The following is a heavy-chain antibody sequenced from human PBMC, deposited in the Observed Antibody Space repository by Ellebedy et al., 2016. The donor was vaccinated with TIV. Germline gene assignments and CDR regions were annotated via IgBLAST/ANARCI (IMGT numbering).Heavy chain of an antibody. J-gene: IGHJ6*02. Sequence: SETLSLXXAVYGGSFSGYYWSWIRQPPGKGLEWIGEIYHSGSTNYNPSLKSRVTISVDKSKNQFSLKLSSVTAADTAVYYCARVFEYSSSWSSYTGGMDVWGQGTTVTVSS. CDR1: GGSFSGYY. CDR3: ARVFEYSSSWSSYTGGMDV. D-gene: IGHD6-13*01. V-gene: IGHV4-34*01. CDR2: IYHSGST.